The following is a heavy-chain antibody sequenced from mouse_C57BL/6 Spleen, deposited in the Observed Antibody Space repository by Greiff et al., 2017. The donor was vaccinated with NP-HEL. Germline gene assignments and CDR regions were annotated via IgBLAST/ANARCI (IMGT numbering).Heavy chain of an antibody. Sequence: EVKLMESGGGLVKPGGSLKLSCAASGFTFSDYGMHWVRQAPEKGLEWVAYISRGSSTIYYADTVKGRFTISRDNAKHTLFLQMTSLRSEDTAMYYCARGFITTVVDYWGQGTTLTVSS. CDR2: ISRGSSTI. CDR1: GFTFSDYG. J-gene: IGHJ2*01. V-gene: IGHV5-17*01. CDR3: ARGFITTVVDY. D-gene: IGHD1-1*01.